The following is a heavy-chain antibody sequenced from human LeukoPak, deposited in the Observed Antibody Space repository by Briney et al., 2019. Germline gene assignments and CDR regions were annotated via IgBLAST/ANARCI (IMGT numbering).Heavy chain of an antibody. CDR2: IYYSGST. V-gene: IGHV4-59*12. D-gene: IGHD3-10*01. J-gene: IGHJ3*02. Sequence: SETLSLTCTVSGGSISSYYWSWIRQPPGKGLEWIGYIYYSGSTNYNPSLKSRVTISVDTSKNQFSLKLSSVTAADTAVYYCAREGTYYYGSGSPVGAFDIWGQGTMVTVSS. CDR1: GGSISSYY. CDR3: AREGTYYYGSGSPVGAFDI.